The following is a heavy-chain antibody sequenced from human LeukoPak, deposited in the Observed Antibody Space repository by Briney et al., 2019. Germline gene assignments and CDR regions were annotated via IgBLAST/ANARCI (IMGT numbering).Heavy chain of an antibody. V-gene: IGHV3-23*01. CDR2: VSGSGGST. J-gene: IGHJ6*03. Sequence: GGSLRLSCVASGFTSRKYAMSWVRQAPGKGLEWVSGVSGSGGSTYYADPVKGRFTISRDKSKNALYLQMNSVRVDDTAVYYCAKPGESSSWFPPYYYFDVWGKGTTVTVSS. CDR3: AKPGESSSWFPPYYYFDV. D-gene: IGHD6-13*01. CDR1: GFTSRKYA.